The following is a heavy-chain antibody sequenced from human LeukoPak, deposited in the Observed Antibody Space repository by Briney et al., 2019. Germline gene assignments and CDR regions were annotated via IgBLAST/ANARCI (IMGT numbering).Heavy chain of an antibody. CDR2: MNPNSGNT. Sequence: ASVKVSCKASGYTFTSYGINWVRQATGQGLEWMGWMNPNSGNTGYAQKFQGRVTMTRNTSISTAYMELSSLRSEDTAVYYCARGGGYSGYDSLTTGYYFDYWGQGTLVTVSS. D-gene: IGHD5-12*01. J-gene: IGHJ4*02. CDR3: ARGGGYSGYDSLTTGYYFDY. CDR1: GYTFTSYG. V-gene: IGHV1-8*01.